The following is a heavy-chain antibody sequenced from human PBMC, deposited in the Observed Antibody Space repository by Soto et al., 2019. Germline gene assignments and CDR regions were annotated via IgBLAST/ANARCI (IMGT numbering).Heavy chain of an antibody. J-gene: IGHJ6*02. D-gene: IGHD6-19*01. CDR3: ARAGIAVAGTYYYYGMDV. Sequence: SETLSLTCTVSGGSMISYYWSWIRQPAGKGLEWIGRIYTSGSTNYNPSLKSRVTMSVDTSKNQFSLKLSSVTAADTAVYYCARAGIAVAGTYYYYGMDVWGQGTTVTVSS. CDR1: GGSMISYY. CDR2: IYTSGST. V-gene: IGHV4-4*07.